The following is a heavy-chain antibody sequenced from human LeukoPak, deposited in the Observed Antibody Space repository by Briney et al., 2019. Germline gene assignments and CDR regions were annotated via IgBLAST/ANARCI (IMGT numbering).Heavy chain of an antibody. CDR1: GFTFSSYA. CDR3: ASRGYYDSSLDY. V-gene: IGHV3-23*01. J-gene: IGHJ4*02. Sequence: GGSLRLSCAASGFTFSSYAMSWVRQAPGKGLEWVSAISGSGGSTYYADSVKGRFTISRDNAKNSLYLQMNSLRDEDTAVYYCASRGYYDSSLDYWGQGTLVTVSS. CDR2: ISGSGGST. D-gene: IGHD3-22*01.